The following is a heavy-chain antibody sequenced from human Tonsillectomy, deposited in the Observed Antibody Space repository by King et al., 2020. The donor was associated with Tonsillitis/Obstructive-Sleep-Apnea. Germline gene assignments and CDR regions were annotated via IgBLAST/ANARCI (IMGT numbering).Heavy chain of an antibody. D-gene: IGHD3-3*01. V-gene: IGHV3-15*07. CDR3: TTSLIFGEKNFYNYGIDV. J-gene: IGHJ6*02. CDR1: GFTFSNAW. Sequence: VQLVESGGGLVKPGGSLRLSCAASGFTFSNAWMNWVRQAPGKGLEWVGRIKSKMDGGTTDYAAPVNGRLTISRDDSKHTLYMQMNSLKIADTAVYYCTTSLIFGEKNFYNYGIDVWGQGTTVTVSS. CDR2: IKSKMDGGTT.